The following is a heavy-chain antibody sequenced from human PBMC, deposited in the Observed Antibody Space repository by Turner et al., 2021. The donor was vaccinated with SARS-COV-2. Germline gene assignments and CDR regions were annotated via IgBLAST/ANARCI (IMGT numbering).Heavy chain of an antibody. V-gene: IGHV3-53*01. CDR3: ARDLGGLRFDY. Sequence: VQLVESGGSLIQPGGSLRLSCAASGFTVSSNYMSWVRQAPGKGLEWVSVIDSGGSTFYADSLKGRFTISRDNSKNTLYLQMNSLRAEDTACYYCARDLGGLRFDYWGQGTLVTVSS. CDR2: IDSGGST. D-gene: IGHD2-15*01. CDR1: GFTVSSNY. J-gene: IGHJ4*02.